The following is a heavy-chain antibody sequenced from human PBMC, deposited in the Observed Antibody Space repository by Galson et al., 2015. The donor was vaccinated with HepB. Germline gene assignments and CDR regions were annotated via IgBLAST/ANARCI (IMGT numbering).Heavy chain of an antibody. CDR1: GFTVSSNY. CDR2: IYSGGST. J-gene: IGHJ6*02. D-gene: IGHD3-3*01. Sequence: SLRLSCAASGFTVSSNYMSWVRQAPGKGLEWVSVIYSGGSTYYADSVKGRFTISRDNSRNTLYLQMNSLRAEDTAVYYCAREGGLYDLPDYYYGMDVWGQGTTVTVSS. V-gene: IGHV3-53*01. CDR3: AREGGLYDLPDYYYGMDV.